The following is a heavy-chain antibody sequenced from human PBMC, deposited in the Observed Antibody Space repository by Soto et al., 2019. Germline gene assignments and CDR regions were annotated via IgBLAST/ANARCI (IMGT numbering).Heavy chain of an antibody. D-gene: IGHD3-3*01. V-gene: IGHV3-21*01. CDR2: ISSSSSYI. Sequence: EVQLVESGGGLVKPGGSLRLSCAASGFTFSSYSMTWVRQAPGKGLEWVSSISSSSSYIYYADSVKGRFTISRDNAKNSLYLQMNSLRAEDTAVYYCARVGWRDYVFRSGPRWGGNWFDPWGQGTLVTVSS. J-gene: IGHJ5*02. CDR1: GFTFSSYS. CDR3: ARVGWRDYVFRSGPRWGGNWFDP.